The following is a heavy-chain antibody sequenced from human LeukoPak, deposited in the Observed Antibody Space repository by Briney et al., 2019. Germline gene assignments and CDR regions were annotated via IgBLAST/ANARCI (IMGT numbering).Heavy chain of an antibody. D-gene: IGHD3-22*01. V-gene: IGHV3-48*02. CDR3: ARAQRYYYDSSGYFPWDYYGMDV. Sequence: GGSLRLSCAASGFTFSSYSMNWVRQAPGKGLEWVSYISSSSSTIYYADSVKGRFPISRDNAKNSLYLQMNSLRDEDTAVYYCARAQRYYYDSSGYFPWDYYGMDVWGQGTTVTVSS. CDR1: GFTFSSYS. CDR2: ISSSSSTI. J-gene: IGHJ6*02.